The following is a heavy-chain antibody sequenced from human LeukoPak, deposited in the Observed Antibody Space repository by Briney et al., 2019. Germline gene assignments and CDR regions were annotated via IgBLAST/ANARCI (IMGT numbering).Heavy chain of an antibody. Sequence: SETLSLTCTVSGGSISSYYWSWIRQPAGKGLEWIGRIYTSWSTNYNPSLTSRVPMSVETSKNQFSLKLSSVTAADTAVYYCARVARFPGYCSSTSCYYFDYWGQGTLVTVSS. J-gene: IGHJ4*02. CDR3: ARVARFPGYCSSTSCYYFDY. CDR1: GGSISSYY. CDR2: IYTSWST. D-gene: IGHD2-2*01. V-gene: IGHV4-4*07.